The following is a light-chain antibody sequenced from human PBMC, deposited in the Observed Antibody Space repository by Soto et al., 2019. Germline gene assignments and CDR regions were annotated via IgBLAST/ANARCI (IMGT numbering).Light chain of an antibody. CDR2: DAS. J-gene: IGKJ2*01. CDR3: QQYDTLPPYT. V-gene: IGKV1-33*01. CDR1: QSVGNY. Sequence: DIQMTQSPSSLSASVGDTVTLTCRASQSVGNYLNWYQQKPGKAPRLLIYDASNLEIGVPSRFSGSGSGTDFTFTISNLQPEDIATYYCQQYDTLPPYTFGQGTKVDIK.